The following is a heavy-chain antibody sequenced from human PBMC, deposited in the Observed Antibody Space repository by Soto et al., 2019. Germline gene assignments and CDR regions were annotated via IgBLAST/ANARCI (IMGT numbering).Heavy chain of an antibody. J-gene: IGHJ2*01. CDR1: GGSISSSSYY. V-gene: IGHV4-39*01. D-gene: IGHD2-15*01. CDR3: ARLGDYGGNYWYFDL. CDR2: IYYSGST. Sequence: ASETLSLTCTVSGGSISSSSYYLGWIRQPPGKGLEWIGSIYYSGSTYYNPSLKSRVTISVDTSKNQFSLKLSSVTAADTAVYYCARLGDYGGNYWYFDLWGRGTLVTVSS.